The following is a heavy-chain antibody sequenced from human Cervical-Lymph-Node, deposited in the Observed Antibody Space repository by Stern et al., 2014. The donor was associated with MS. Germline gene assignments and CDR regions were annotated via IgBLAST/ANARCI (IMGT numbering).Heavy chain of an antibody. V-gene: IGHV1-2*02. CDR2: IHPNSGGP. J-gene: IGHJ6*02. CDR3: ARKHNWNFYYYYGMDV. CDR1: GYTFRDYY. D-gene: IGHD1-7*01. Sequence: MQLVESGAEVKKPGASVNVSCKASGYTFRDYYIHWVRQAPGQGLAWMAWIHPNSGGPNYAQNFQGRVAMTRDPFISTAYMELSSLRSDDAAVYYCARKHNWNFYYYYGMDVWGQGTTVTVSS.